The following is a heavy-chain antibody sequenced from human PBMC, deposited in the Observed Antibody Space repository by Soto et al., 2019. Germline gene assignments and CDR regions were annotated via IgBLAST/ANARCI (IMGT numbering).Heavy chain of an antibody. V-gene: IGHV3-30-3*01. CDR2: ISYDGSNK. Sequence: GGSLRLSCAASGFTFSSYAMHWVRQAPGKGLEWVAVISYDGSNKYYADSVKGRFTISRDNSKNTLYLQMNSLRAEDTAVYYCARDGSSGYYGGDYWGQGTLVTVSS. CDR1: GFTFSSYA. CDR3: ARDGSSGYYGGDY. D-gene: IGHD3-22*01. J-gene: IGHJ4*02.